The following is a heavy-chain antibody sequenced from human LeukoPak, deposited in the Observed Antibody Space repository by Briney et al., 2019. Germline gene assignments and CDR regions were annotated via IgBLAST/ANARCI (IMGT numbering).Heavy chain of an antibody. CDR2: INPNSGGT. CDR1: GYTFTGYY. V-gene: IGHV1-2*02. D-gene: IGHD2-15*01. Sequence: ASVKVSCKASGYTFTGYYMHWVRPAPGQGLEWIGWINPNSGGTNYAQKFQGRVTMTRDTSISTAYMELSRLRSDDTAVYYCARTLYCSGGSCYRGWFDPWGQGTLVTVSS. J-gene: IGHJ5*02. CDR3: ARTLYCSGGSCYRGWFDP.